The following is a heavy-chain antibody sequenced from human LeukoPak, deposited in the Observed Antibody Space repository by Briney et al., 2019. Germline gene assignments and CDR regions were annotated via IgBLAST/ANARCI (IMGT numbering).Heavy chain of an antibody. V-gene: IGHV3-48*01. CDR3: ARDVSSSRVGSPFDY. CDR1: GFTFSSYS. CDR2: ISSSSSTI. Sequence: GGSLRLSCAASGFTFSSYSMNWVRQAPGKGLEWVSYISSSSSTIYYADSVKGRFTISSDNAKNSLYLQMNSLRAEDTAVYYCARDVSSSRVGSPFDYWGQGTLVTVSS. D-gene: IGHD6-13*01. J-gene: IGHJ4*02.